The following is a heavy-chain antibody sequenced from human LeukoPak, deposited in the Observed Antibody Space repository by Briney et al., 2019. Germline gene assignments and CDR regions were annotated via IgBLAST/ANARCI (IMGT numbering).Heavy chain of an antibody. J-gene: IGHJ4*02. CDR1: GFTFSSYG. Sequence: GGSLRLSCAASGFTFSSYGMHWVRQAPGKGLEWVAFIRYDESNQYYADSVKGRFTIPRDNSKSTLHLQMNSLKVEDTAVYYCAKGYGGSHFDYWGQGALVAVSS. CDR2: IRYDESNQ. D-gene: IGHD4-23*01. CDR3: AKGYGGSHFDY. V-gene: IGHV3-30*02.